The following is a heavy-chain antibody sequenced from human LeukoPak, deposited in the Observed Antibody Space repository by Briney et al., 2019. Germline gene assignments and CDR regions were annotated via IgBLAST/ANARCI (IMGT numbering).Heavy chain of an antibody. J-gene: IGHJ4*02. CDR3: ARGYDISDY. Sequence: GGSLRLSCAASGFTFSSYAMSWVHQAPGKGLEWLSYISSSSSTIYYADSVKGRFTISRDNAKNSLYLQMNSLRAEDTAMYYCARGYDISDYWGQGTVVTVSS. CDR1: GFTFSSYA. CDR2: ISSSSSTI. D-gene: IGHD3-9*01. V-gene: IGHV3-48*04.